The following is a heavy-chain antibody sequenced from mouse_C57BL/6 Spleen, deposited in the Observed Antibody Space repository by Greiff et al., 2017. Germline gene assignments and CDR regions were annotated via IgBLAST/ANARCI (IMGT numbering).Heavy chain of an antibody. J-gene: IGHJ1*03. D-gene: IGHD2-4*01. CDR3: ARYPDYDRYFDG. V-gene: IGHV1-52*01. Sequence: QVQLQQPGAELVRPGSSVKLSCKASGYTFTSYWMHWVKQRPIQGLEWIGNIDPSDSETHYNQKFKDKATLTVDKSSSTAYMQLSSLTSEDSAVYYCARYPDYDRYFDGWGTGTTVTVSS. CDR2: IDPSDSET. CDR1: GYTFTSYW.